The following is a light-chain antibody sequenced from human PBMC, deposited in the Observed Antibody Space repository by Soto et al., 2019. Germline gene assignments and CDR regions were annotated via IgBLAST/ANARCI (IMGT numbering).Light chain of an antibody. CDR2: AAS. CDR3: QQANTFPWT. J-gene: IGKJ1*01. V-gene: IGKV1-9*01. Sequence: IQLTQSPSSLSASVGDRVTITCRASQGISSYLAWYQQKPGKAPKLLIYAASTLQSGVPSRFSGSGSGTDFTLTISSLQPEDFATYYCQQANTFPWTFGQGTMVEIK. CDR1: QGISSY.